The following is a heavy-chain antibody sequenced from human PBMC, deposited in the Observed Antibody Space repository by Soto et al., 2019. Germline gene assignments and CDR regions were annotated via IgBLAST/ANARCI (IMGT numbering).Heavy chain of an antibody. CDR1: GGSSISGGYS. Sequence: TLCLTCAVSGGSSISGGYSWSWIRQPPGKGLEWIGYIYHSGSTYYNPSLKSRVTISVDTSNNQFSLKLSSVTAADTAVYYCARASYDSSTYYLDYWGQGTLVTVSS. D-gene: IGHD3-22*01. J-gene: IGHJ4*02. V-gene: IGHV4-30-2*05. CDR2: IYHSGST. CDR3: ARASYDSSTYYLDY.